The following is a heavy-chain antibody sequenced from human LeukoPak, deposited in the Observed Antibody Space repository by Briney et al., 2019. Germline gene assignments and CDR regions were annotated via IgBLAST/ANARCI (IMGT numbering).Heavy chain of an antibody. D-gene: IGHD3-10*01. Sequence: SETLPLTCAVSGYSISSGYYWGWIRQPPGKGLEWIGSIYHSGSTYYNPSLKSRVTISVDTSKNQFSLKLSSVTAADTAVYYCARDRGFYYGSGSYVYYFDYWGQGTLVTVSS. J-gene: IGHJ4*02. CDR2: IYHSGST. CDR3: ARDRGFYYGSGSYVYYFDY. V-gene: IGHV4-38-2*02. CDR1: GYSISSGYY.